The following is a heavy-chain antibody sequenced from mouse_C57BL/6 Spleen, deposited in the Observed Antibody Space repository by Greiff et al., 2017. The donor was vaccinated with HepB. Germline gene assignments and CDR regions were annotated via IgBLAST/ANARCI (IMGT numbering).Heavy chain of an antibody. CDR2: IHPNSGST. J-gene: IGHJ3*01. Sequence: QVQLQQPGAELVKPGASVKLSCKASGYTFTSYWMHWVKQRPGQGLEWIGMIHPNSGSTNYNEKFKSKATLTVDKSSSTAYMQLSSLTSEDSAVYYCAREDGYYVPFAYWGQGTLVTVSA. D-gene: IGHD2-3*01. CDR1: GYTFTSYW. CDR3: AREDGYYVPFAY. V-gene: IGHV1-64*01.